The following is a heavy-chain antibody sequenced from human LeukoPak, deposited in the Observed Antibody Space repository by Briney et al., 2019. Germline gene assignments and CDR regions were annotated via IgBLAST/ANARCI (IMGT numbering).Heavy chain of an antibody. CDR2: IHYSGST. D-gene: IGHD3-9*01. J-gene: IGHJ4*02. CDR3: ARGYDNFAY. V-gene: IGHV4-39*07. CDR1: GGSISSGGYY. Sequence: SETLSLTCTVSGGSISSGGYYWGWIRQPPGKGLEWIGTIHYSGSTYYNPSLKSRVTISVDTSQNQFSLKLSSVTAADTAVYYCARGYDNFAYWGQGTLVTVSS.